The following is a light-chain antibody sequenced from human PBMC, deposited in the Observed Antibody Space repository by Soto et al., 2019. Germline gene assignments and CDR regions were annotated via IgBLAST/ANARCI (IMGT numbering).Light chain of an antibody. V-gene: IGLV2-14*03. J-gene: IGLJ2*01. Sequence: QPVLTQPASVSGSPGQSITISCTGTGSDIGGYNYVSWYQQHPGKAPKLMIYDVTNRPSGVSNRFSGSKSGNTASLTISGLQAEDEADYYCSSYTNSNTRVFGGGTKLTVL. CDR1: GSDIGGYNY. CDR2: DVT. CDR3: SSYTNSNTRV.